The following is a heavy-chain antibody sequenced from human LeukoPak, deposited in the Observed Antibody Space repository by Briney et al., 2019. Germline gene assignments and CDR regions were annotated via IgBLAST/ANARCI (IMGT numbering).Heavy chain of an antibody. D-gene: IGHD3-10*01. CDR3: ARDLIGYYYGSGDMDY. CDR1: GFTFSSYW. CDR2: IKQDGSEK. Sequence: GGSLRLSCAASGFTFSSYWTSWVRQAPGKGLEWVANIKQDGSEKYYVDSVKGRFTISRDNAKNSLYLQMNSLRAEDTAVYYCARDLIGYYYGSGDMDYWGQGTLVTVSS. V-gene: IGHV3-7*01. J-gene: IGHJ4*02.